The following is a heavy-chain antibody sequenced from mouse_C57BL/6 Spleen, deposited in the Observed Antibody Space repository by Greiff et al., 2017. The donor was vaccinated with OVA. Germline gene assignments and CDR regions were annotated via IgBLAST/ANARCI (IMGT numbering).Heavy chain of an antibody. Sequence: EVQGVESGGGLVQPGGSLKLSCAASGFTFSDYYMYWVRQTPEKRLEWVAYISNGGGSTYYPDTVKGRFTISRDNAKNTLYLQMSRLKSEDTAMYYCARHRLGYAMDYWGQGTSVTVSS. CDR2: ISNGGGST. CDR1: GFTFSDYY. D-gene: IGHD4-1*01. CDR3: ARHRLGYAMDY. V-gene: IGHV5-12*01. J-gene: IGHJ4*01.